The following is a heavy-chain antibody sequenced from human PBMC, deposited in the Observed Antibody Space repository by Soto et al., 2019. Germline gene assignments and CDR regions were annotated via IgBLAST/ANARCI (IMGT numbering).Heavy chain of an antibody. D-gene: IGHD2-8*01. CDR2: ISGYNGDT. Sequence: GAEVKKPGASVKVSCKASGYTFTRYGISWVRQAPGQGLEWMGWISGYNGDTNYAQNLQGRVTMTIDTSTTTAYMELRSLTSDDTAVYYCAKNGQPPYYYYGLDVWGQGTTVTVSS. CDR3: AKNGQPPYYYYGLDV. V-gene: IGHV1-18*01. J-gene: IGHJ6*02. CDR1: GYTFTRYG.